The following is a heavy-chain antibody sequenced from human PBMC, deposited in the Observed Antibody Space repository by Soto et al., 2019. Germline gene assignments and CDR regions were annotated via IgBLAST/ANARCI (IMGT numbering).Heavy chain of an antibody. CDR3: ARDRDSSAGGHAFDI. CDR2: IYYSGST. D-gene: IGHD3-22*01. J-gene: IGHJ3*02. Sequence: SETLSLTCTVSGGSISSYYWSWIRQPPGKGLEWIGYIYYSGSTNYNPSLKSRVTISVDTSKNQFSLKLSSVTAADTAVYYCARDRDSSAGGHAFDIWGQGAMVTVSS. CDR1: GGSISSYY. V-gene: IGHV4-59*01.